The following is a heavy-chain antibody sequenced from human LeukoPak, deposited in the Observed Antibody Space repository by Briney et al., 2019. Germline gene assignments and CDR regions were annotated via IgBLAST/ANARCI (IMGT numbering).Heavy chain of an antibody. CDR3: ARAGLGVDVAFDI. Sequence: GGSLRLSCAASGFTFSSYAMSWVRQAPGKGLEWVSAISGSGGSTYYADSVKGRFAISRDNSQNPLYLQMNSLRAEDTAVYYCARAGLGVDVAFDIWGQGTMVTVSS. J-gene: IGHJ3*02. CDR1: GFTFSSYA. CDR2: ISGSGGST. D-gene: IGHD3-10*01. V-gene: IGHV3-23*01.